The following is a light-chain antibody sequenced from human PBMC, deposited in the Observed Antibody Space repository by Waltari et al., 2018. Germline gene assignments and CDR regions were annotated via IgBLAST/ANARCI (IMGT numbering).Light chain of an antibody. CDR1: QSVSSNY. V-gene: IGKV3-20*01. Sequence: EIVLTQSPGTLSLSPGERATLSCRASQSVSSNYLAWYQQKPGQAPRLLIWGASTRTGGLPDRFSGSGSGTDFTLTITRLEPEDFAVYYCLQYASPSTFGQGTRLEVK. J-gene: IGKJ2*02. CDR3: LQYASPST. CDR2: GAS.